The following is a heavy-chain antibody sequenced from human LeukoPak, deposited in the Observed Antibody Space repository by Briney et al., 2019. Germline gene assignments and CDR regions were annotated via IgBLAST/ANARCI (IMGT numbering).Heavy chain of an antibody. J-gene: IGHJ4*02. CDR3: TREVVRYDFWSGYPSTFDY. Sequence: GGSLRLSCAASGFTFSSYAMSWVRQAPGKGLEWVSAISGSGGSTYYADSVKGRFTISRDNSKNTLYLQMNSLKTEDTAVYYCTREVVRYDFWSGYPSTFDYWGQGTLVTVSS. V-gene: IGHV3-23*01. CDR1: GFTFSSYA. D-gene: IGHD3-3*01. CDR2: ISGSGGST.